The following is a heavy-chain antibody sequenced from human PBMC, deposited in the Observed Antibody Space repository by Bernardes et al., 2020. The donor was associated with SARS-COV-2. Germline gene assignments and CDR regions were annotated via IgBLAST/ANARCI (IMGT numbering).Heavy chain of an antibody. J-gene: IGHJ4*02. D-gene: IGHD6-6*01. CDR1: GYTFTGYY. CDR2: ITPTSGGT. Sequence: ASVKVSCKASGYTFTGYYMHWVRQAPGQGLEWMGWITPTSGGTTYAQKFQGRVTMTRDTSISTAYMELSRLRSDDTAVYYCARDPSLSIAAHPDYWGQGTLVTGSS. V-gene: IGHV1-2*02. CDR3: ARDPSLSIAAHPDY.